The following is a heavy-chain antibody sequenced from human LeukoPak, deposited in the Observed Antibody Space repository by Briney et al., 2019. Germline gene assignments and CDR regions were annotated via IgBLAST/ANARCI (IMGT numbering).Heavy chain of an antibody. CDR1: GFTVSSIH. CDR2: TYTGGNS. J-gene: IGHJ3*02. V-gene: IGHV3-53*01. Sequence: GGSLRLSCAASGFTVSSIHMVWVRQAPGKGLEWVSVTYTGGNSYYTDSVKGRFIISRDISKNTLYLQMNSLRAEDSALYYCARGGRGSAAVVAPRSFDIWGQGTMVTVSS. D-gene: IGHD3-22*01. CDR3: ARGGRGSAAVVAPRSFDI.